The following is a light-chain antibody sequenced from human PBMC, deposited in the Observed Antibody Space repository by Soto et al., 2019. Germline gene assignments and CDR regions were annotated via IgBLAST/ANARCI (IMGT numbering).Light chain of an antibody. CDR1: QGIRND. CDR3: LQQNNYPRT. V-gene: IGKV1-17*01. Sequence: NQTTQSESSLSASVGDSVTITCXASQGIRNDLSWYQQKPGEAPKRLVYVASSLDGGVPARFSGSGSGTESTLTISSLQPEDFATYYCLQQNNYPRTFGQ. CDR2: VAS. J-gene: IGKJ2*01.